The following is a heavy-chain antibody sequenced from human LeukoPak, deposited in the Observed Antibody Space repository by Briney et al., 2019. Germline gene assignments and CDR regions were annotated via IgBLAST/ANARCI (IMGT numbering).Heavy chain of an antibody. V-gene: IGHV3-23*01. CDR1: GFTFSSYA. D-gene: IGHD1-26*01. CDR3: AKCPSSGSYRRGDY. J-gene: IGHJ4*02. CDR2: IIGSGGST. Sequence: GGSLRLSCAASGFTFSSYAMSWVRQAPGKGLEWVSPIIGSGGSTYYADSVKGRFTISRDNSKNTLYLQMDSLRAEDTAVYYCAKCPSSGSYRRGDYWGQGTLVTVSS.